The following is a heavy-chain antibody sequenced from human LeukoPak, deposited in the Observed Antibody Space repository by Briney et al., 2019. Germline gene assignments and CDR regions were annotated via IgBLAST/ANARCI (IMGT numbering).Heavy chain of an antibody. D-gene: IGHD6-13*01. J-gene: IGHJ4*02. CDR1: GFPFDDYA. Sequence: GGSLRLSCAASGFPFDDYAMTWVPQVPGQGLEWVAGINWNGDRPSHADSMNSRFTISRDNARNSLYLQMNSLTAADTAFYYCARVGQQLVPTDSFDCWGQGTLVTVSS. V-gene: IGHV3-20*04. CDR2: INWNGDRP. CDR3: ARVGQQLVPTDSFDC.